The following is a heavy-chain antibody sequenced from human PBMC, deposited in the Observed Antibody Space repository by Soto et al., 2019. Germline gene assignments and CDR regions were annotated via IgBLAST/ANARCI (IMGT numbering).Heavy chain of an antibody. CDR3: ARDTSVVVVAATRDYYYYMDV. J-gene: IGHJ6*03. D-gene: IGHD2-15*01. CDR2: ISSSSSYI. Sequence: GGSLRLSCAASGFTFSSYSMNWVRQAPGKGLEWVSSISSSSSYIYYADSVKGRFTISRDNAKNSLYLQMNSLRAEDTAVYYCARDTSVVVVAATRDYYYYMDVWGKGTTVTVSS. V-gene: IGHV3-21*01. CDR1: GFTFSSYS.